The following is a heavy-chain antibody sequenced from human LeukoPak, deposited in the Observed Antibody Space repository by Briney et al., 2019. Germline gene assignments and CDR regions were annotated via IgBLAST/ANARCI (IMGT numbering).Heavy chain of an antibody. V-gene: IGHV3-23*01. Sequence: PGGSLRLSCAASGFTFINYAMSWVRQAPGKGLEWVSVISAGDGSTYYTDAVKGRFTISRDNSKNTLYLQMNSLRAEDTAVYYCAKDMGHSLIVVVIRGPFDYWGQGTLVTVSS. CDR2: ISAGDGST. CDR1: GFTFINYA. J-gene: IGHJ4*02. D-gene: IGHD3-22*01. CDR3: AKDMGHSLIVVVIRGPFDY.